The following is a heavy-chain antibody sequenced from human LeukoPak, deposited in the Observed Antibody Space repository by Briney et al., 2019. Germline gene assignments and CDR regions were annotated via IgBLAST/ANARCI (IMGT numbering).Heavy chain of an antibody. CDR2: IWYDGSNK. D-gene: IGHD1-26*01. CDR3: ARDRGVGAGGENWAHYFDY. CDR1: GFTFSSYG. Sequence: GGSLRLSCAASGFTFSSYGMHWVRQAPGKGLEWVAVIWYDGSNKYYADSVKGRFTISRDNSKNTLYLQMNSLRAEDTAVYYCARDRGVGAGGENWAHYFDYWGQGTLVTVSS. J-gene: IGHJ4*02. V-gene: IGHV3-33*01.